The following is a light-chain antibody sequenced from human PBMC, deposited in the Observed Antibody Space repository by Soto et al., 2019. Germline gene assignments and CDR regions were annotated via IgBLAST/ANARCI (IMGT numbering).Light chain of an antibody. Sequence: QSVLTQPPSVSGAPGQRVTISCTGSSSNIGAGYDVHWYQQLPGTAPKLLIYGDSKRPSGVPDRFSGSKSGTSASLAITGLQAEDEADYYCQCYDCSVSGPHVFGAGTKVTVL. CDR2: GDS. CDR3: QCYDCSVSGPHV. CDR1: SSNIGAGYD. J-gene: IGLJ1*01. V-gene: IGLV1-40*01.